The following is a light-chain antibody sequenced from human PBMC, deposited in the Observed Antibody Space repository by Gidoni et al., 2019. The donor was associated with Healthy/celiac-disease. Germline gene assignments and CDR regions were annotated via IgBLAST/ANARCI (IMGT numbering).Light chain of an antibody. CDR1: QSISSY. J-gene: IGKJ4*01. CDR3: QQRYSTPLT. Sequence: DLQITHSPSSLSASVGDRVTITCRASQSISSYLNWYQQKPGKAPKLLIYAASSLQSGVPSRFSGSGSGTEVTLNISSLQAEDYATYYCQQRYSTPLTFGGGTKVEIK. V-gene: IGKV1-39*01. CDR2: AAS.